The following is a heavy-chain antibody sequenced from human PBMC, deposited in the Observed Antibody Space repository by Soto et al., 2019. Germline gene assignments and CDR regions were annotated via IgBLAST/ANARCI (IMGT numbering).Heavy chain of an antibody. J-gene: IGHJ6*03. D-gene: IGHD5-18*01. Sequence: GASVKVSCKASGYTFTSYGISWVRQAPGQGLEWMGWISAYNGNTNYAQKLQGRVTMTTDTSTSTAYMERRSLRSDDTAVYYCARSDTYYYYYYMDVWGKGTTVTVSS. CDR1: GYTFTSYG. CDR3: ARSDTYYYYYYMDV. V-gene: IGHV1-18*01. CDR2: ISAYNGNT.